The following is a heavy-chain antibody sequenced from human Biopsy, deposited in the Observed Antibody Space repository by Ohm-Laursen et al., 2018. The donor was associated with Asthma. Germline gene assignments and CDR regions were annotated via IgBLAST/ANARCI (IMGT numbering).Heavy chain of an antibody. J-gene: IGHJ4*02. CDR1: GGTFNTYV. CDR3: ARKAGSCISRTCYSLDF. V-gene: IGHV1-69*01. Sequence: YSVNVSCKSLGGTFNTYVIGWVRQAPGQGLEWMGGINSVFGTTTYPQKFQDRVTITADDSTSTVYMELSSLRSEDTAVYYCARKAGSCISRTCYSLDFWGQGTLVTVSS. CDR2: INSVFGTT. D-gene: IGHD2-2*01.